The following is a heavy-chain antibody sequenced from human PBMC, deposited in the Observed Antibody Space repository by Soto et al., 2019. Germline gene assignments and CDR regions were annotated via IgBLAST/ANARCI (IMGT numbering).Heavy chain of an antibody. Sequence: PSETLSLTCTVSGASISDGVFSWSWIRHSPGKGLEWIGYISHLESTYFHPSFKSRLTMSIDRTRNQFSLKLSSVTAADMAVYYCARGGGYDSFDYWGQGVLVTVSS. CDR1: GASISDGVFS. CDR2: ISHLEST. CDR3: ARGGGYDSFDY. V-gene: IGHV4-30-2*06. J-gene: IGHJ4*02. D-gene: IGHD5-12*01.